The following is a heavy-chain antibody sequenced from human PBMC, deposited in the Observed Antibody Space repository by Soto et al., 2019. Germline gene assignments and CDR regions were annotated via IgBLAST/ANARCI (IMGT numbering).Heavy chain of an antibody. CDR1: GFTFSSSW. D-gene: IGHD1-26*01. CDR2: IYSDGSRT. CDR3: ARGPTCWDGYDY. J-gene: IGHJ4*02. V-gene: IGHV3-74*01. Sequence: EVQLVESGGGLVQPGGSLRLSCAASGFTFSSSWMHWVRQAPGKGLVWVSRIYSDGSRTNYADTVQGRFTISRDNAKNTLYLQMNGVLAGARALYCSARGPTCWDGYDYVAQGTLVTASS.